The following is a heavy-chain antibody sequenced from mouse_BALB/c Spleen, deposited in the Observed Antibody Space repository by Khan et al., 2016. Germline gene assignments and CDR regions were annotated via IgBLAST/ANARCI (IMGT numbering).Heavy chain of an antibody. D-gene: IGHD6-1*01. V-gene: IGHV7-3*02. J-gene: IGHJ2*01. CDR3: ASDNCGFDC. Sequence: EVQLVESGGGLVQPGGSLRLSCATSGFTFTDYYMSWVRQPPGKALEWLGFIRNKPNGYTTEYSVSVKGRFTIARDNSQSILELEMNTPRAEDSATNYCASDNCGFDCWGPGTTLTVSS. CDR2: IRNKPNGYTT. CDR1: GFTFTDYY.